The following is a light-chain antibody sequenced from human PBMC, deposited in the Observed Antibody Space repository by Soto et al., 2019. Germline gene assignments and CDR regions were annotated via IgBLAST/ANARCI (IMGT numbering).Light chain of an antibody. Sequence: EIVMTQSPFTLSVSPGERATLSWRASQSVSSNLAWYQQKPGQAPSLLIYGAFTRATGIPARFSGTGSGTEFTLTISSLQSEDFALYYCQQYNDWPLTFGQGTKVDIK. CDR3: QQYNDWPLT. CDR2: GAF. V-gene: IGKV3-15*01. CDR1: QSVSSN. J-gene: IGKJ1*01.